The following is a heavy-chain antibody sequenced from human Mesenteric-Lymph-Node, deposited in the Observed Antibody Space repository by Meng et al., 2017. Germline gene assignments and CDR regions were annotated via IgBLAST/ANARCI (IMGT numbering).Heavy chain of an antibody. Sequence: EVHLVESGGGLVQLGGSLRLSCAVSGFTFSSYWMHWVRQAPGKGLVWVSRIISDETTTTYADSVKGRFTIFRDNARNTLYLQMNSLRAEDTAVYYCATGSGYYYSYWGQGTLVTVSS. CDR3: ATGSGYYYSY. CDR2: IISDETTT. D-gene: IGHD3-3*01. V-gene: IGHV3-74*01. CDR1: GFTFSSYW. J-gene: IGHJ4*02.